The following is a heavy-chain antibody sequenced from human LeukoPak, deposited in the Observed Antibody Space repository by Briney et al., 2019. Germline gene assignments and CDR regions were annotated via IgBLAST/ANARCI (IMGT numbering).Heavy chain of an antibody. CDR1: GYTFTGYY. V-gene: IGHV1-2*02. CDR3: ARRKIVATKYYFDY. CDR2: INPNSGGT. D-gene: IGHD5-12*01. J-gene: IGHJ4*02. Sequence: ASVKVSCKASGYTFTGYYMHWVRQAPGQGLEWMGWINPNSGGTNYAQKFQGRVTMTRDTSISTAYMELSRLRSDDTAVYYCARRKIVATKYYFDYWGQGTLVTVSS.